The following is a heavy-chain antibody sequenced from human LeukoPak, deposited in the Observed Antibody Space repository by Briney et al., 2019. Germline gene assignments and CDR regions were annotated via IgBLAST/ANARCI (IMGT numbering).Heavy chain of an antibody. V-gene: IGHV3-49*04. J-gene: IGHJ4*02. D-gene: IGHD5-18*01. CDR3: TTREDTAMVAFDY. CDR1: GFTFGDYA. Sequence: PGRSLRLSCTASGFTFGDYAMSWVRQAPGKGLEWVGFIRSKAYGGTTEYAASVKGRFTISRDDSKSIAYLQMNSLKTEDTAVYYCTTREDTAMVAFDYWGQGTLVTVSS. CDR2: IRSKAYGGTT.